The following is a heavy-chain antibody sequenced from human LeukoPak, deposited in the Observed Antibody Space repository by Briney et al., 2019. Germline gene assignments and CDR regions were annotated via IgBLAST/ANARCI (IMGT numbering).Heavy chain of an antibody. CDR2: INHSGST. V-gene: IGHV4-34*01. CDR1: GGSFSGYY. D-gene: IGHD3-10*01. J-gene: IGHJ4*02. Sequence: SETLSLTCAVYGGSFSGYYWSWIRQPPGKGLEWIGEINHSGSTNYNPSLKCRVTISVDTSKNQFSLKLSSVTAADTAVYYCARDDLITMVRGVMGAFDYWGQGTLVTVSS. CDR3: ARDDLITMVRGVMGAFDY.